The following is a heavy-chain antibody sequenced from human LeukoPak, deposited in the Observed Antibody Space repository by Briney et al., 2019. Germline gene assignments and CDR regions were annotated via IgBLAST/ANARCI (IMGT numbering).Heavy chain of an antibody. CDR3: ARNGVSDALDI. CDR2: IYYSGST. Sequence: PSETLSLTCTVSGGSISSYYWSWLRQPPGKGLEWIGYIYYSGSTNYNPSLKSRVTISVDTSKDQFSLKLSSVTAADTAIYYCARNGVSDALDIWGQGTMVTVSS. V-gene: IGHV4-59*01. J-gene: IGHJ3*02. D-gene: IGHD2-8*01. CDR1: GGSISSYY.